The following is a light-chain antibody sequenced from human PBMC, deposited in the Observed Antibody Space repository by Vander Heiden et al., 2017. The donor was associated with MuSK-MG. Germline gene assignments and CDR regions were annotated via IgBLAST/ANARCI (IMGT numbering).Light chain of an antibody. CDR1: QGIAKW. J-gene: IGKJ1*01. V-gene: IGKV1-12*01. CDR2: AAS. CDR3: QQVNSFPPWT. Sequence: DIQMTQSPSSVSASVGDRVTITCRAGQGIAKWLAWYQQKPGEAPNLLIFAASTLQSGVPPRFSGSGSGTEFTLTISNLQPEDFATYYCQQVNSFPPWTFGQGTKVEV.